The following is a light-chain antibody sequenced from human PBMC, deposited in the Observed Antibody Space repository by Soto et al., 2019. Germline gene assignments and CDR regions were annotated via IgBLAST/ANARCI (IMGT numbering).Light chain of an antibody. CDR2: DVS. J-gene: IGLJ2*01. CDR1: SSDVGGYNY. Sequence: QSALTHPASVSGSPGQSITISCTGTSSDVGGYNYVSWYQQHPGKAPKLMIYDVSYRPSGVSNRFSGSKSGNTASLTISGLQAEDEADYYCTSYTSSSTLEVFGGGTKVTVL. V-gene: IGLV2-14*01. CDR3: TSYTSSSTLEV.